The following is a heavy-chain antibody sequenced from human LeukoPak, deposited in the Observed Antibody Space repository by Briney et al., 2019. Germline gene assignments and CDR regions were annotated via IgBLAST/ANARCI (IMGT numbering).Heavy chain of an antibody. CDR2: ISSNGGST. V-gene: IGHV3-64*01. J-gene: IGHJ3*02. CDR1: GFTFSSYA. Sequence: GGSLRLSCAASGFTFSSYAMHWVGQAPGKGLEYVSAISSNGGSTHYANFVKGRFTISRDNSKNTLYLQMGSLRAEDMAVYYCARGGLRKDDAFEIWGQGTMVTVSS. CDR3: ARGGLRKDDAFEI. D-gene: IGHD3-16*01.